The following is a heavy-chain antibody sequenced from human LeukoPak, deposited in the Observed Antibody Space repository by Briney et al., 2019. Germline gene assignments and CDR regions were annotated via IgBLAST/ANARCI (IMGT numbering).Heavy chain of an antibody. Sequence: PSETLSLTCAYSGSFRGYYWSWIRQSPGQGLEWIGEINHSGSTNYNPSLKSRVTMSVDTSKNHFSLSLRSVTAADTAVYYCSRHWYCGGGCYDEFWGQGTLVTVSS. CDR3: SRHWYCGGGCYDEF. J-gene: IGHJ4*02. D-gene: IGHD2-21*02. CDR1: SGSFRGYY. CDR2: INHSGST. V-gene: IGHV4-34*01.